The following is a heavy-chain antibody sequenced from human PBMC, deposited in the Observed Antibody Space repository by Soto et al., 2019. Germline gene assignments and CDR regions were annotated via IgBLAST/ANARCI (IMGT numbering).Heavy chain of an antibody. CDR3: ARDPSPTYYYDSSGYYPDY. J-gene: IGHJ4*02. D-gene: IGHD3-22*01. V-gene: IGHV3-33*01. CDR2: IWYDGSNK. CDR1: GFTFSSYG. Sequence: LRLSCAASGFTFSSYGMHWVRQAPGKGLEWVAVIWYDGSNKYYADSVKGRFTISRGNSKNTLYLQMNSLRAEDTAVYYCARDPSPTYYYDSSGYYPDYWGQGTLVTVSS.